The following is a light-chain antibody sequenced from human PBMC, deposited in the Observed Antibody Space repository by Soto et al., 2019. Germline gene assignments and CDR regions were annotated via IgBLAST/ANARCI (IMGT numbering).Light chain of an antibody. CDR3: QQCNSLPWS. V-gene: IGKV1-5*03. CDR1: HRISDW. J-gene: IGKJ1*01. Sequence: DIQMTQSPSTLSASVGDRVTITCRASHRISDWLAWYQQKPGKAPKLLIYKASTLESGVPSRFSGSGSGTDFTLTISSLQPDDFATYYCQQCNSLPWSFGQGTKVDIK. CDR2: KAS.